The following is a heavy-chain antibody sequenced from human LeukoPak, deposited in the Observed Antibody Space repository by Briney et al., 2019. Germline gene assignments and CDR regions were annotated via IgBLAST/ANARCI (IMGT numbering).Heavy chain of an antibody. J-gene: IGHJ4*02. Sequence: GGSLRLSCAASGFTFSDYYMSWIRQAPGKGLEWVSYISSSGSTIYYADSVKGRFTISRDNSKNTLYLQMNSLSAEDTAVYYCARDRDGDYGSDYWGQGTLVTVSS. V-gene: IGHV3-11*04. CDR3: ARDRDGDYGSDY. CDR1: GFTFSDYY. D-gene: IGHD4-17*01. CDR2: ISSSGSTI.